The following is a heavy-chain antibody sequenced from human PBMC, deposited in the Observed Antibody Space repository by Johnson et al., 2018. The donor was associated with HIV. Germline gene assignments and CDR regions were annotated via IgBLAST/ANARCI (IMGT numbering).Heavy chain of an antibody. CDR2: ISYDGGHG. Sequence: QVQLVESGGGVVQPGKSLRLSCAASGFTFSNYGMHWVRQAPGKGLEWVAVISYDGGHGYYAEFVRGRFTISRDNSENTVYLQMDSLRAGDTAIYYCATISVIPSRVNDAFDIWGQGTMVTVSS. D-gene: IGHD3-16*02. CDR1: GFTFSNYG. J-gene: IGHJ3*02. CDR3: ATISVIPSRVNDAFDI. V-gene: IGHV3-30*03.